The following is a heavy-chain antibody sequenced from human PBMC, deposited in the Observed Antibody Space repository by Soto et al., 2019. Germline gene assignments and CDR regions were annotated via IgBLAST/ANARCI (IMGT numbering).Heavy chain of an antibody. V-gene: IGHV1-2*04. CDR1: GYTFTGCY. J-gene: IGHJ4*02. Sequence: GASVKVSCKASGYTFTGCYIHWVRQAPGQGLEWMGWISPSSGGTNYAQKFQGCVTMTRDTSINTAHMELSRLRSDDTALCYSGGTCYSNDYSDYWGQGTLVTVSS. CDR3: GGTCYSNDYSDY. D-gene: IGHD2-15*01. CDR2: ISPSSGGT.